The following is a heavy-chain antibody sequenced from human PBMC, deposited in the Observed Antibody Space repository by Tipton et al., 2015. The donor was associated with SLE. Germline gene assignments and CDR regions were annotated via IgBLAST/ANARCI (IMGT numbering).Heavy chain of an antibody. CDR1: GGSFSGYY. Sequence: TLSLTCGVYGGSFSGYYWSWIRQFPGKGLEWIGEINYSGSTKYNPSLKSRVTISVDASKNQFSLKLNFMTAADTAVYYCATSLNYYDSSGPGAWGQGTTVTVSS. CDR3: ATSLNYYDSSGPGA. V-gene: IGHV4-34*01. J-gene: IGHJ3*01. CDR2: INYSGST. D-gene: IGHD3-22*01.